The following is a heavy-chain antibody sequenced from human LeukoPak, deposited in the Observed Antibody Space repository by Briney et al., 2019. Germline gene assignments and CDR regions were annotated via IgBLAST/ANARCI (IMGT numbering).Heavy chain of an antibody. CDR2: ISSSSSYI. D-gene: IGHD5-24*01. Sequence: GGSLRLSCAASGFTLSSYSMNWVRQAPGKGLEWVSSISSSSSYIYYADSVKGRFTISRDNAKNSLYLQMNSLRAEDTAVYYCARVGDGYNLAAFDIWGQGTMVTVSS. J-gene: IGHJ3*02. CDR3: ARVGDGYNLAAFDI. CDR1: GFTLSSYS. V-gene: IGHV3-21*01.